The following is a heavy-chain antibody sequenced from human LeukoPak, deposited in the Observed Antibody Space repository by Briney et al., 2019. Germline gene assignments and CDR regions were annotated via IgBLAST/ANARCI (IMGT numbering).Heavy chain of an antibody. J-gene: IGHJ5*02. CDR3: ATDPSWGGSYDWFDP. CDR1: GFTFNSYA. D-gene: IGHD1-26*01. CDR2: ISGSGRST. V-gene: IGHV3-23*01. Sequence: GGSLRLSCAASGFTFNSYAMSWVRQPPGKGLEWVSAISGSGRSTYYADSVKGRFTISRDNSKNTLYLQMTSLRAEDTAVYYCATDPSWGGSYDWFDPWGQGTLVTVSS.